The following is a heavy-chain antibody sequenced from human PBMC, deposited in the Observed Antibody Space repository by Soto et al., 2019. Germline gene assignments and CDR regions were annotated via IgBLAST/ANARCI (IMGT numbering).Heavy chain of an antibody. CDR1: GYSFTSYW. CDR3: ARHDGSAPYYYYYYGMDV. D-gene: IGHD3-22*01. V-gene: IGHV5-10-1*01. Sequence: GESLKISCKGSGYSFTSYWISWVRQMPGKGLEWMGRIDPSDSYTNYSPSFQGHVTISADKSISTAYLQWSSLKASDTAMYYCARHDGSAPYYYYYYGMDVWGQGTTVTVSS. CDR2: IDPSDSYT. J-gene: IGHJ6*02.